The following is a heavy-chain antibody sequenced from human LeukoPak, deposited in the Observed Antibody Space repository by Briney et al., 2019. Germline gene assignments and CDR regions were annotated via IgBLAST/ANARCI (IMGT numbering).Heavy chain of an antibody. J-gene: IGHJ4*02. CDR2: ISGSGGST. Sequence: GGSLRLSCAASGFTFSSYAMSWVRQAPGKGLEWVSAISGSGGSTYYADSVKGRFTISRDNSKNTLYRQMNSLRAEDTAVYYCAKDRHGGQYFDYWGQGTLVTVSS. D-gene: IGHD2-15*01. CDR1: GFTFSSYA. V-gene: IGHV3-23*01. CDR3: AKDRHGGQYFDY.